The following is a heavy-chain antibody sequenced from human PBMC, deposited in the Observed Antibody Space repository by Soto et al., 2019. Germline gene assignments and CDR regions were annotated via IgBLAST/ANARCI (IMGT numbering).Heavy chain of an antibody. CDR3: ARGIATGQLDP. CDR1: GYTFTKYT. Sequence: ASGKVPCQASGYTFTKYTLKLVRQAPRQRLEWMGSINPDNGNTKSSQKFQDRVIITRDTSASTAYMDLSSLRSEDTAVYYCARGIATGQLDPWGQGTLVTVSS. J-gene: IGHJ5*02. D-gene: IGHD2-15*01. V-gene: IGHV1-3*01. CDR2: INPDNGNT.